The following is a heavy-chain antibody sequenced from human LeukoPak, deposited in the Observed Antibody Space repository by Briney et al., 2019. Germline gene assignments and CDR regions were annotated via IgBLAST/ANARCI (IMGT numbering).Heavy chain of an antibody. V-gene: IGHV4-59*08. CDR1: GGSISSYY. CDR3: PRLFDAFDI. Sequence: NPSETLSLTCTVSGGSISSYYWSWIRQPPGKGLEWIGYIYYSGSTNYNPSLKSRVTISVDTSKNQFSLKLSSVTAADTAVYYCPRLFDAFDIWGQGTMVTVSS. J-gene: IGHJ3*02. CDR2: IYYSGST.